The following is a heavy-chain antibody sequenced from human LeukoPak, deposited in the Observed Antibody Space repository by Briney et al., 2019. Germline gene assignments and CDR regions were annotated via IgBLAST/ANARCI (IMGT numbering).Heavy chain of an antibody. V-gene: IGHV1-46*01. D-gene: IGHD2-15*01. Sequence: VASVKVSCKASGYTFTGYYMHWVRQAPGQGLEWMGIINPSGGSTSYAQKFQGRVTMTRGMSTSTVYMELSSLRSEDTAVYYCARGLVNCSGGSCYAANTFDYWGQGTLVTVSS. CDR3: ARGLVNCSGGSCYAANTFDY. CDR1: GYTFTGYY. CDR2: INPSGGST. J-gene: IGHJ4*02.